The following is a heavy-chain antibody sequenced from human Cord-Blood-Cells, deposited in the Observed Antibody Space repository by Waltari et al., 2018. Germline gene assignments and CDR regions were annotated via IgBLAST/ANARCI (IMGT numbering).Heavy chain of an antibody. J-gene: IGHJ4*02. CDR3: ARVDGYNFDY. Sequence: QVQLVQSGAEVKTPGSSVKVSCKASGGTFSSYAISWVRQAPGQGLEWMGRIIPILGIANYAQKCQGRVTITADKSTSTAYMELSSLRSEDTAVYYCARVDGYNFDYWGQGTLVTVSS. CDR1: GGTFSSYA. CDR2: IIPILGIA. V-gene: IGHV1-69*09. D-gene: IGHD5-12*01.